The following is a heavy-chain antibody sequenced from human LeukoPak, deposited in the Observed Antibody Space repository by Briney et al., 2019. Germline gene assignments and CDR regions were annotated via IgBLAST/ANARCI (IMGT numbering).Heavy chain of an antibody. D-gene: IGHD2-21*01. Sequence: PSETLSLTCAVYGGSFSGYYWSWIRQPPGKGLEWIGYIYYSGSTYYNPSLKSRVTMSVDTSKNQFSLKLSSVTAVDTAVYYCARISDGIVADYWGQGTLVTVSS. CDR3: ARISDGIVADY. V-gene: IGHV4-34*10. CDR1: GGSFSGYY. CDR2: IYYSGST. J-gene: IGHJ4*02.